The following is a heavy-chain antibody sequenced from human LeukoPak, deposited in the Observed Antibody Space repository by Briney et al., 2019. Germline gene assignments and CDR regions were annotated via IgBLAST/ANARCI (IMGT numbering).Heavy chain of an antibody. CDR3: ARDTVTTWPLDY. Sequence: SETLPLTCTVSGGSISSSSYYWGWIRQPPGKGLEWIGSTYYSGSTYYNPSLKSRVTISVDTSKNQFSLKLSSVTAADTAVYYCARDTVTTWPLDYWGQGTLVTVSS. CDR1: GGSISSSSYY. V-gene: IGHV4-39*07. CDR2: TYYSGST. D-gene: IGHD4-17*01. J-gene: IGHJ4*02.